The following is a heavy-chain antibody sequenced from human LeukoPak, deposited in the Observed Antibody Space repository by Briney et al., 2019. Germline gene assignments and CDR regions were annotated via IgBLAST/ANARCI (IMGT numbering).Heavy chain of an antibody. CDR3: AKRLTQYDCFDP. CDR1: GDSVSSNSVT. J-gene: IGHJ5*02. CDR2: TYYRSTWYN. D-gene: IGHD2-2*01. V-gene: IGHV6-1*01. Sequence: SQTLSLTCAISGDSVSSNSVTWSWIRQSPSRGLEWLGRTYYRSTWYNDYAVSVRGRITVNPDTSKNQFSLHLNSVTPEDTAVYYCAKRLTQYDCFDPWGQGILVTVSS.